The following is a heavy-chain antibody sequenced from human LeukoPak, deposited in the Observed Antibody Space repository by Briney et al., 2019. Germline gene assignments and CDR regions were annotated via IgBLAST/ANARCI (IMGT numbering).Heavy chain of an antibody. V-gene: IGHV4-39*07. CDR1: GGSISSNSYY. Sequence: SETLSLTCAVSGGSISSNSYYWGWIRQPPGKGLEWIGSIYYSGSTYYNPSLKSRVTISVDTSKNQFSLKLSSVTAADTAVYYCARIGWRTAFDYWGQGTLVTVSS. CDR3: ARIGWRTAFDY. CDR2: IYYSGST. D-gene: IGHD5-24*01. J-gene: IGHJ4*02.